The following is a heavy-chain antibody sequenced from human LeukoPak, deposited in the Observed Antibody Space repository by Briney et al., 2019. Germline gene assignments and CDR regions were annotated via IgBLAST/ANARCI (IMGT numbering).Heavy chain of an antibody. Sequence: SETLSLTCTVSGGSISSSSYYWGWIRQPPGKGLEWIGSIYYSGTTYYNTPFKSRVTISVDTSKNQFSLKLSSVTAAADTAVYYCSGYYYYMDVWGKGTTVTVSS. J-gene: IGHJ6*03. CDR2: IYYSGTT. D-gene: IGHD7-27*01. V-gene: IGHV4-39*01. CDR3: SGYYYYMDV. CDR1: GGSISSSSYY.